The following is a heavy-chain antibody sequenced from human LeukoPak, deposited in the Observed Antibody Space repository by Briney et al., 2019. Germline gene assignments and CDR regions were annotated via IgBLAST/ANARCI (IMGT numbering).Heavy chain of an antibody. D-gene: IGHD6-6*01. V-gene: IGHV3-53*01. CDR1: GFTVSSNY. CDR2: IYSGGST. Sequence: PGGSLRLSCAASGFTVSSNYMSWVRQAPGKGLEWVSVIYSGGSTYYADSVKGRFTISRDNSKNTLHLQMNSLRAEDTAVYYCARGFEADRRNSSSLSDYWGQGTLVTVSS. J-gene: IGHJ4*02. CDR3: ARGFEADRRNSSSLSDY.